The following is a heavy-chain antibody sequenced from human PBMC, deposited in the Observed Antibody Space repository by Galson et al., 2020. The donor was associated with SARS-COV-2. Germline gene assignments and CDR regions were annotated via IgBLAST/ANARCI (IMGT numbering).Heavy chain of an antibody. CDR3: ARVSCPTGAGYSPLDY. CDR2: IYHNGNA. V-gene: IGHV4-30-2*01. CDR1: GASISNNDHA. J-gene: IGHJ4*02. D-gene: IGHD2-8*01. Sequence: ASETLSLTCAVSGASISNNDHAWSWIRQPPGKGLEWIGYIYHNGNAFYHPALKGRVTMSVDRSRTQYSLELNSVTAADSAVYYCARVSCPTGAGYSPLDYWGQGVLVTVAS.